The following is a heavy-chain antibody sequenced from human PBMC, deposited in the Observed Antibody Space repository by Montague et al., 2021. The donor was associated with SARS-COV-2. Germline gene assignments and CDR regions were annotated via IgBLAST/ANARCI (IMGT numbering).Heavy chain of an antibody. Sequence: PALVKPTQTLTLTCTFFGFSLNTSGMCVSWIRQPPGKALEWLARIDWDDDKYYSTSLKTRLTISKDTSKNQVVLTMTNMDPVDTATYYCARMRIAAAGSPFDIWGQGTMVTVSS. CDR1: GFSLNTSGMC. CDR2: IDWDDDK. CDR3: ARMRIAAAGSPFDI. V-gene: IGHV2-70*11. J-gene: IGHJ3*02. D-gene: IGHD6-13*01.